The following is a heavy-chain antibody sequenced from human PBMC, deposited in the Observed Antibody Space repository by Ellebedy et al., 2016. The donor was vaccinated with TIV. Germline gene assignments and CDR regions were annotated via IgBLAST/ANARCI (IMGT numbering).Heavy chain of an antibody. V-gene: IGHV3-7*03. D-gene: IGHD3-10*01. CDR3: TRHPFGDFDY. Sequence: GESLKISXAASGFTFSSYWMSWVRQAPGKGLDWLANIKGDGSEKYYVDSVEGRFTISRDNAKSSLYLQLNSLRAEDTAVYYCTRHPFGDFDYWGQGTLVTVSS. J-gene: IGHJ4*02. CDR2: IKGDGSEK. CDR1: GFTFSSYW.